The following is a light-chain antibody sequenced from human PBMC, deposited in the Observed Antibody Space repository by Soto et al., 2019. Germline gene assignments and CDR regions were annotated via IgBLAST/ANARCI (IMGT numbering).Light chain of an antibody. CDR1: QSLVYSDGNTY. CDR2: QAS. CDR3: VQGTHWPRT. V-gene: IGKV2-30*01. J-gene: IGKJ1*01. Sequence: DVVMTQSPLSLSVTLGQPASISCRSSQSLVYSDGNTYLNWFQQRPGQSPRRLIYQASNRDSGVPARFSGSGSGTDFTLKISRVEAEDVGVYYCVQGTHWPRTFGQGTKVEIK.